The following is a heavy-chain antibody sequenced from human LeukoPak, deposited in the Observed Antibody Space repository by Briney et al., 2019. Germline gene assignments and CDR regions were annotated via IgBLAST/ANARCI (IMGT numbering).Heavy chain of an antibody. V-gene: IGHV3-43*02. D-gene: IGHD4-17*01. CDR1: GFTFHDYA. J-gene: IGHJ3*02. CDR2: ISGDGDTT. CDR3: AKDLSTVFDALNI. Sequence: GGSLRLSCAASGFTFHDYAMHWVRQAPGKGLEWVSLISGDGDTTYYAASVKGRFTISRDNKKNFLYLQMNNLGTEDTALFYCAKDLSTVFDALNICGQGTLVTVSS.